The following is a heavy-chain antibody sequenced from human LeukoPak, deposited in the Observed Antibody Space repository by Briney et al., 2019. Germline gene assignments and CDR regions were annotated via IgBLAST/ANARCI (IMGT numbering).Heavy chain of an antibody. Sequence: PSETLSLTCTVSGGSISRYYWSWIRLPPGKGLKWIGYIYYTGATYYNPSLKSRVTISLDTSKNQFSLKLSSVTAADAAVYYCARAGSTYGTGYYFDYWGQGALVTVSS. CDR1: GGSISRYY. CDR3: ARAGSTYGTGYYFDY. J-gene: IGHJ4*02. D-gene: IGHD5-18*01. CDR2: IYYTGAT. V-gene: IGHV4-59*01.